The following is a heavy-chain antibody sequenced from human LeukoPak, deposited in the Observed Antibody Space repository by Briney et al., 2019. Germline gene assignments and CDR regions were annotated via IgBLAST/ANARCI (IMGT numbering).Heavy chain of an antibody. Sequence: GESLRISCKASGYSFTSYWIGWVRQMPGKGLEWMGIIYPGDSDTRYSPSFQGQVTISADKSISTAYLQWSSLKASDTAMYYRARQHDFWSGYDWFDPWGQGTLVTVSS. V-gene: IGHV5-51*01. D-gene: IGHD3-3*01. CDR1: GYSFTSYW. CDR2: IYPGDSDT. CDR3: ARQHDFWSGYDWFDP. J-gene: IGHJ5*02.